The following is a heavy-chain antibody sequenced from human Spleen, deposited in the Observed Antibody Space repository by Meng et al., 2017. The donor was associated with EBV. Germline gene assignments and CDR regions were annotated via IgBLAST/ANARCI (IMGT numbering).Heavy chain of an antibody. D-gene: IGHD3-10*02. V-gene: IGHV3-74*01. Sequence: EVPLVESGGCVVQPGESLRLFCVASGFTLSTYWVHWVRQAPGKGLVWVSRINSDGSTINYADSVEGRFTISRDNAKNTLYLQMNSLRVEDSAVYYCVRDMFGARDYWGQGTLVTVSS. CDR3: VRDMFGARDY. J-gene: IGHJ4*02. CDR1: GFTLSTYW. CDR2: INSDGSTI.